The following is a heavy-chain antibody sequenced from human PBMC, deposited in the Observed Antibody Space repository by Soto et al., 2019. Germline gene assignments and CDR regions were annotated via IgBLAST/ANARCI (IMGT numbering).Heavy chain of an antibody. CDR3: ARHWGRGGIAVAGSFYFDY. CDR2: IYYSGST. D-gene: IGHD6-19*01. Sequence: SETLSLTCTVSGGSISSSSYYWGWIRQPPGKGLEWIGSIYYSGSTYYNPSLKGRVTISVDTSKNQFSLKLSSVTAADTAVDYCARHWGRGGIAVAGSFYFDYWGQGTLVTVSS. J-gene: IGHJ4*02. V-gene: IGHV4-39*01. CDR1: GGSISSSSYY.